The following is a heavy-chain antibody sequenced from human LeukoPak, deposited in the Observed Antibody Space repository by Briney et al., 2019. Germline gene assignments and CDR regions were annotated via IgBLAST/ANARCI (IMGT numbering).Heavy chain of an antibody. CDR3: ARDLAEVDIVVVPAAIPGVY. Sequence: GASVKVSCKASGYTFTGYYMHWVRQAPGQGLEWMGWINPNSGGTNYAQKFQGRVTMTRDTSISTAYMELSRLRSDDTAVYYCARDLAEVDIVVVPAAIPGVYWGQGTLVTVSS. V-gene: IGHV1-2*02. CDR2: INPNSGGT. J-gene: IGHJ4*02. CDR1: GYTFTGYY. D-gene: IGHD2-2*02.